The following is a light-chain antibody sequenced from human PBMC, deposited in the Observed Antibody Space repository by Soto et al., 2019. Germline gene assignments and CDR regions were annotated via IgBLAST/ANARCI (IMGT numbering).Light chain of an antibody. CDR2: RNN. J-gene: IGLJ3*02. CDR3: AAWDDSLSGGV. CDR1: SSNIGSNY. V-gene: IGLV1-47*01. Sequence: QSVLTQAPSASGTPGQRVTISCSGSSSNIGSNYVYWYQQLPGTAPKLLIYRNNQRPSGVPERFSGSKSGTSASLAISGLRSEDEADYFCAAWDDSLSGGVFGGGTKLT.